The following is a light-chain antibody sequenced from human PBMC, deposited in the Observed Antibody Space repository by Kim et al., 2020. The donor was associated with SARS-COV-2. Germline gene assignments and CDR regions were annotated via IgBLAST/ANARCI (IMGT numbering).Light chain of an antibody. V-gene: IGKV3-20*01. J-gene: IGKJ5*01. Sequence: EIVLTQSPGTLSLSPGERATLSCRASQSITSNLAWYHQKPGQAPRLLIYGASTRATGIPDRFSGSGSGTDFSLTISRVEAEDFAVYYCQVYGGSPPFVTCGQGTLLEIK. CDR2: GAS. CDR3: QVYGGSPPFVT. CDR1: QSITSN.